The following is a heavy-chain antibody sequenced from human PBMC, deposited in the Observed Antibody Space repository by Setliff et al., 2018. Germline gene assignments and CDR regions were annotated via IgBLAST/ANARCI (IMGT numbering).Heavy chain of an antibody. CDR2: IYYSGTT. CDR1: GDSISSSRYY. D-gene: IGHD2-15*01. Sequence: SETLSLTCTVSGDSISSSRYYWAWIRQPPGKGLEWIGNIYYSGTTYSNPSLKSRVTMSVDTSKNQFSLKLTSVTAADTAVYYCARGGTFRYFDFWGQGAPVTVSS. J-gene: IGHJ4*02. CDR3: ARGGTFRYFDF. V-gene: IGHV4-39*01.